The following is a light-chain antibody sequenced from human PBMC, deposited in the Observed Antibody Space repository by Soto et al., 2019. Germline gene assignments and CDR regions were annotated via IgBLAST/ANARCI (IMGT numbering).Light chain of an antibody. CDR1: QSLNNE. CDR2: DAS. V-gene: IGKV1-5*01. Sequence: DIQMTQSPSTLSASVGDRVTSTCRASQSLNNELAWYQQKPGKAPNLLMYDASTLERGVPSRFSGTGSGTEFTLTISSLQPDDFATYYCQQYHRSSITFGQGTDWRL. J-gene: IGKJ5*01. CDR3: QQYHRSSIT.